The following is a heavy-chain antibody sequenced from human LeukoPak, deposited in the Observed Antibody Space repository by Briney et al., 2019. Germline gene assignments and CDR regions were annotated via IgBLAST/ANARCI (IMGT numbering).Heavy chain of an antibody. Sequence: NPGGSLRLSCAASGFAFSSYNMKWVRQAPGKGLEWVSFISTTSTYIYYADSVKGRFTVSRDNSKNLLYLQMDSLRVEDTAVYYCARAGTCSSTSYDGGIEYWGQGTLVTVSS. CDR2: ISTTSTYI. CDR1: GFAFSSYN. J-gene: IGHJ4*02. CDR3: ARAGTCSSTSYDGGIEY. V-gene: IGHV3-21*06. D-gene: IGHD2-2*01.